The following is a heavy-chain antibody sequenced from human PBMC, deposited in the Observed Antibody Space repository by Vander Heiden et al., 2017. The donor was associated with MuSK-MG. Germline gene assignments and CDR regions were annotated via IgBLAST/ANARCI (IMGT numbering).Heavy chain of an antibody. CDR1: GYTFQNYP. V-gene: IGHV3-23*01. CDR2: VGIGGGST. D-gene: IGHD3-10*01. CDR3: TRSRGGNYYGSHYDGDIDS. J-gene: IGHJ4*02. Sequence: EVQLSESGGGLAQPGGSLRLYCVGYGYTFQNYPMSWVRQAPGKGLEWVSSVGIGGGSTFYADSVKGRFTIYSDYSKNTLYLEMNSLRAEDTALYYCTRSRGGNYYGSHYDGDIDSWGQGTLVTVSS.